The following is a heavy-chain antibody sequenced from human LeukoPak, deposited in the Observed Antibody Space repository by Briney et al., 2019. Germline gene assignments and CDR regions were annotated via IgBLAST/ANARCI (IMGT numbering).Heavy chain of an antibody. CDR2: IRYDGTNT. CDR3: ARDRDGMDV. J-gene: IGHJ6*02. V-gene: IGHV3-33*01. CDR1: EFTFSSYG. Sequence: PGRSLRLSCAASEFTFSSYGMHWVRQAPGLGLEWVALIRYDGTNTYCADSVKGRFTVSRDNSKNTLYLQMNSLRAEDTAVYYCARDRDGMDVWGQGTTVTVSS.